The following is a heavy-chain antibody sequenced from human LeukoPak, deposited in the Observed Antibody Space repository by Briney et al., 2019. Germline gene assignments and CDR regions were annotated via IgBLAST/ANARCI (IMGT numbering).Heavy chain of an antibody. CDR2: ISYDGSNK. V-gene: IGHV3-30*18. CDR3: AKRMGPSIAATDLDY. D-gene: IGHD6-13*01. CDR1: GFPFNTFG. J-gene: IGHJ4*02. Sequence: GRSLRLSCAASGFPFNTFGMYWVRQAPGKGLEWVAVISYDGSNKYYADSVKGRFTISRDNSKNTLYLQMNSLRAEDTAVYYCAKRMGPSIAATDLDYWGQGTLVTVSS.